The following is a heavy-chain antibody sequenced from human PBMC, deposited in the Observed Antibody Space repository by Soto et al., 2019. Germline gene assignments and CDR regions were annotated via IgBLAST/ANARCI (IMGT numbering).Heavy chain of an antibody. Sequence: GGSLRLSCAASGFTFSNAWMNWVRQAPGKGLEWVGRIKSKTDGGTTDHAAPVKGRFTISRDDSKNTLYPQMNSLKTEDTAVYYCTTTTSPYSSGWYGMDVWGQGTTVTVSS. CDR1: GFTFSNAW. V-gene: IGHV3-15*07. CDR3: TTTTSPYSSGWYGMDV. CDR2: IKSKTDGGTT. D-gene: IGHD6-19*01. J-gene: IGHJ6*02.